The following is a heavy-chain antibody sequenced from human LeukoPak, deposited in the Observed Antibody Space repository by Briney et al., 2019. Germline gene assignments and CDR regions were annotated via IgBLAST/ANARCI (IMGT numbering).Heavy chain of an antibody. V-gene: IGHV3-64*04. Sequence: PGGSLRLSCSASGFTFSNYAMYWVRQAPGKGLESVSGISSNGGSTYHADSVKGRFTISRDNSKNTLYLQMNSLRAEDTAVYYCARAMVLEEDYWGQGTLVTVSS. J-gene: IGHJ4*02. D-gene: IGHD3-10*01. CDR3: ARAMVLEEDY. CDR2: ISSNGGST. CDR1: GFTFSNYA.